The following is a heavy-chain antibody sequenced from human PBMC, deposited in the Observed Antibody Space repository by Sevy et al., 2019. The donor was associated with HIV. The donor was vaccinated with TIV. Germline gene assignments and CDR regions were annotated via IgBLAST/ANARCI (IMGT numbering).Heavy chain of an antibody. CDR3: ARSFDSEGAFDV. Sequence: ASVKVSCKASGGTFSSYAINWVRQAPGQGLEWMGGIIPIFGTANYAQKFQGRVTTTADESTSTAYMELSSLRSEDTAVYYCARSFDSEGAFDVWGQWTMVTVSS. V-gene: IGHV1-69*13. CDR1: GGTFSSYA. J-gene: IGHJ3*01. CDR2: IIPIFGTA.